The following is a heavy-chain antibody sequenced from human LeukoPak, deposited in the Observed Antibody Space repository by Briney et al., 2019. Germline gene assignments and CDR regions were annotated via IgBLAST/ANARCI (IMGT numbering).Heavy chain of an antibody. V-gene: IGHV3-21*01. Sequence: GGSLRLSCAASGFTFSSYSMNWVRQAPGKGLEWVLSISSSSSYIYYADSVKGRFTISRDNAKNPLYLQMNSLRAEDTAVYYCARDGSSWPPPFDYWGQGTLVTVSS. CDR3: ARDGSSWPPPFDY. D-gene: IGHD6-13*01. CDR2: ISSSSSYI. J-gene: IGHJ4*02. CDR1: GFTFSSYS.